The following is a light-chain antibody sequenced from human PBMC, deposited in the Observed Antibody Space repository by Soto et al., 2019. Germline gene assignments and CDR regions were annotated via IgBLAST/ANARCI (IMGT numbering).Light chain of an antibody. CDR2: GAS. CDR1: QSISRY. CDR3: QQYGSSPPT. V-gene: IGKV3-20*01. J-gene: IGKJ1*01. Sequence: IVLTQSPGTLSLSPGERTTLXXXASQSISRYLAWYQQKPGQGPRLLIYGASSRATGTPDRFSGSGSGTDFTLTINRLEPEDFALYYCQQYGSSPPTFGQGSK.